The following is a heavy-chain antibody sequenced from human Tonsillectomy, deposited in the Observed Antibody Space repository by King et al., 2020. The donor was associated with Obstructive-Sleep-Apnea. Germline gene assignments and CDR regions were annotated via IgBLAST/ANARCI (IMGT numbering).Heavy chain of an antibody. D-gene: IGHD6-13*01. J-gene: IGHJ5*02. CDR2: INHSGST. CDR1: GGSFSDYY. Sequence: VQLQQWGAGLLKPSETLSLTCAVYGGSFSDYYWSWIRQPPGKGLEWIGEINHSGSTTYNPPLKSRVTISVDMSKNQFSLKWTSVTAADTAVYYRARGSGAADVHWFDPWGQGALVTVSS. CDR3: ARGSGAADVHWFDP. V-gene: IGHV4-34*01.